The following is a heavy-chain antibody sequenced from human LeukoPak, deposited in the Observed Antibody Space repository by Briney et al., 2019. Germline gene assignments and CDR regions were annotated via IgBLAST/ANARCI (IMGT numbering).Heavy chain of an antibody. V-gene: IGHV3-23*01. Sequence: GGSLRLSCAASGFTFSSYAMSWVRQAPGKGLEWVSAISGSGGSTYYADSVKGRFTISRDNSKNTLYLQMNSLRAEDTAVYYCAKDRSGGSYYVELGDYWGQGTLVTVSS. J-gene: IGHJ4*02. CDR3: AKDRSGGSYYVELGDY. CDR2: ISGSGGST. D-gene: IGHD1-26*01. CDR1: GFTFSSYA.